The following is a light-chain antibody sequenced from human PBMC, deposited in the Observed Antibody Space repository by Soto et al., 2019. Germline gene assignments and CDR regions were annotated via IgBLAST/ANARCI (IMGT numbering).Light chain of an antibody. CDR3: SSYTSSRTLV. V-gene: IGLV2-14*02. CDR1: SSDVGSYNL. CDR2: EVS. Sequence: QPALTQPASVSGSPGQSITISCTGTSSDVGSYNLVSWYQQHPGKAPKLMIYEVSNRPSGVSNRFSGSKSGNTASLTISGLQAEDEADYYCSSYTSSRTLVYGTGTKVTVL. J-gene: IGLJ1*01.